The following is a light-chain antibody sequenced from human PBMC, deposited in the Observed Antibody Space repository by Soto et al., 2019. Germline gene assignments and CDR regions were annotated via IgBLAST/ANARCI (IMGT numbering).Light chain of an antibody. CDR3: QSYDSRLSVL. CDR1: SSNIGAGYD. Sequence: QSVLTQPPSVSGAPGQRVTISCTGSSSNIGAGYDVHWYQQLPGTAPKLLIYVNSNRPSGFPDRFSGSKSGTSASLAITGLQAEDEADYYCQSYDSRLSVLFGGGTQLTVL. J-gene: IGLJ2*01. V-gene: IGLV1-40*01. CDR2: VNS.